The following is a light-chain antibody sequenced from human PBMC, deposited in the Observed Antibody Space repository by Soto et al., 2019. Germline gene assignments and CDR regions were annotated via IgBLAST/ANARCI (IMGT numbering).Light chain of an antibody. CDR2: RNN. J-gene: IGLJ1*01. Sequence: QSVLTQPPSASGTPGQRVTISCSGSSPNIGTDDVFWYLQLPGTAPKLLIYRNNQRPSGVSDRFSGSKSGTSASLAISGLRSEDEADYYCAAWDASLSGYVFGTGTKVTVL. CDR3: AAWDASLSGYV. CDR1: SPNIGTDD. V-gene: IGLV1-47*01.